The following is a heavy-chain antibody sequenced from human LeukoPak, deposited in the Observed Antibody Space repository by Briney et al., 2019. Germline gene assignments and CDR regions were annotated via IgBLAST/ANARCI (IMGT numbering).Heavy chain of an antibody. CDR2: INPNSGGT. D-gene: IGHD1-20*01. CDR3: ARGGITGTTRGPTRLNDAFDI. CDR1: GYTFTGYY. Sequence: ASVKVSCKASGYTFTGYYMHWVRQAPGQGLEWMGRINPNSGGTNYAQKFQGWVTMTRDTSISTAYMELSRLRSDDTAVYYCARGGITGTTRGPTRLNDAFDIWGQGTMVTVSS. J-gene: IGHJ3*02. V-gene: IGHV1-2*04.